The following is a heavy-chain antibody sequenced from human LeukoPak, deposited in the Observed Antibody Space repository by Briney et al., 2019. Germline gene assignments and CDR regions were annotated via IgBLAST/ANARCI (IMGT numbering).Heavy chain of an antibody. D-gene: IGHD2-2*01. CDR1: GYSFTSYW. V-gene: IGHV5-10-1*01. Sequence: GESLKISCKGSGYSFTSYWISWVRQMPGKGLEWMGRIDPSDSYTNYSPSFQGHVTISADKSISTAYLQWSSLKASDTAMYYCARGYCSSTSCQGSSYYYYGMTSGAKGPRSPSPQ. J-gene: IGHJ6*04. CDR3: ARGYCSSTSCQGSSYYYYGMTS. CDR2: IDPSDSYT.